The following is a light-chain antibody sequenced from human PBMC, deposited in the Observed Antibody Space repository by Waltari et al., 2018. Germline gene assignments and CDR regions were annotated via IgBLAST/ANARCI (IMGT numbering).Light chain of an antibody. CDR3: CSYAGLSTYV. V-gene: IGLV2-23*02. Sequence: QSGLTQPASVSGSPGQSITLSCTGTSSDDGNYNLVSWYQHHPGKAPKLIIYKVTKRALVFADRLSASTSATAASLTISGLQTEDDADYYCCSYAGLSTYVFGTGTKVTVL. J-gene: IGLJ1*01. CDR1: SSDDGNYNL. CDR2: KVT.